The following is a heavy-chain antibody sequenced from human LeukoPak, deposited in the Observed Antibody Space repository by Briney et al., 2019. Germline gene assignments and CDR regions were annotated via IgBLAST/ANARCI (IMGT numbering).Heavy chain of an antibody. D-gene: IGHD3-9*01. Sequence: PSETLSLTCTVSGGSISSGDYYWSWIRQPPGTGLEWIGEINHSGSTNYNPSLKSRVTISVDTSKNQFSLKLSSVTAADTAVYYCARATRRGGDILTGARYYYGMDVWGQGTTVTVSS. V-gene: IGHV4-39*07. CDR3: ARATRRGGDILTGARYYYGMDV. CDR1: GGSISSGDYY. J-gene: IGHJ6*02. CDR2: INHSGST.